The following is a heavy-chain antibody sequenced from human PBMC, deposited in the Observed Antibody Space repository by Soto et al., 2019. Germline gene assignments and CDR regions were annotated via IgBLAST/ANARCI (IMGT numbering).Heavy chain of an antibody. CDR2: ISYDGSNT. CDR1: GFTFSSYA. V-gene: IGHV3-30-3*01. CDR3: AGDGGYSYGFSV. J-gene: IGHJ4*02. Sequence: QVQLVESGGGVVQPGRSLRLSCAASGFTFSSYAMHWVRQAPGKGLEWVAVISYDGSNTYYADSVKGRFTISRDNSKNTLYLQMNSLRAEDTAVYSCAGDGGYSYGFSVWGQGTLVTGSS. D-gene: IGHD5-18*01.